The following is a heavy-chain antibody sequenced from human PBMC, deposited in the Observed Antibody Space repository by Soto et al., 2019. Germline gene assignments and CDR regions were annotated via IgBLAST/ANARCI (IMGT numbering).Heavy chain of an antibody. V-gene: IGHV4-30-4*01. D-gene: IGHD5-18*01. CDR1: GGSVTSDEDY. Sequence: SSETLSLTCTVSGGSVTSDEDYWTWIRQSPGKGLEWIGYISNSGSTGYNPSLKTRLSMSVDRSKNQFTLRLTSVTAADTAVYFCATESGSTYGYFDHWGQGTQVT. CDR2: ISNSGST. CDR3: ATESGSTYGYFDH. J-gene: IGHJ4*02.